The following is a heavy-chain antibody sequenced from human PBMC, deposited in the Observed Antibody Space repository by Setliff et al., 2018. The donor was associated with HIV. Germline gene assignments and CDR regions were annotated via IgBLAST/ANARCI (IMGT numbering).Heavy chain of an antibody. CDR3: ARDFGGYCSSMSCPGLFDP. J-gene: IGHJ5*02. CDR1: GFTVSNTY. V-gene: IGHV3-53*01. Sequence: PGGSLRLSCAASGFTVSNTYVSWVRQAPGRGLEWVSTISKVGSSYYADFVKGRFTISRDNSTNTLYLQLNSLRAEDTAVYYCARDFGGYCSSMSCPGLFDPWGQGTLVTVSS. D-gene: IGHD2-2*01. CDR2: ISKVGSS.